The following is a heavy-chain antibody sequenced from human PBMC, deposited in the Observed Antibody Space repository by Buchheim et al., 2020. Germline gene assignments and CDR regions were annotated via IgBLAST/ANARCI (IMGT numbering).Heavy chain of an antibody. Sequence: QVQLVESGGGVVQPGRSLRLSCAASGFTFSSYAMHWVRQAPGKGLEWVTVISYDGSNKFYADSVKGRFTISRDNSKNTLFLQMNSLRAEDTAGYYCARDKGSKNWQYYIDDWGQGTL. D-gene: IGHD1-1*01. V-gene: IGHV3-30-3*01. CDR1: GFTFSSYA. CDR3: ARDKGSKNWQYYIDD. CDR2: ISYDGSNK. J-gene: IGHJ4*02.